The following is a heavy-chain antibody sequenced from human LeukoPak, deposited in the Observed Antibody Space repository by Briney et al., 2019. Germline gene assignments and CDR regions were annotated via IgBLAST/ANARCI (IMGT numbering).Heavy chain of an antibody. D-gene: IGHD2-15*01. V-gene: IGHV3-73*01. J-gene: IGHJ3*02. Sequence: GGSLKLSCAASGFTFSGSAMHWVRQASGKGLEWVGRISSKANSYATAYAASVKGRFTISRDDSKNTAYLQMNSLKTEDTAVYYCAREVVAGDDAFDIWGQGTMVTVSS. CDR2: ISSKANSYAT. CDR1: GFTFSGSA. CDR3: AREVVAGDDAFDI.